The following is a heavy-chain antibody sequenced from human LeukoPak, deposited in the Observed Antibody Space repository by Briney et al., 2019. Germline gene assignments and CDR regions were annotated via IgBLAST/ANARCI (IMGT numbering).Heavy chain of an antibody. V-gene: IGHV3-20*04. CDR3: ARSLSLIAATDGIYFDY. J-gene: IGHJ4*02. D-gene: IGHD6-13*01. CDR1: GFTFDDYG. CDR2: INWNGGST. Sequence: SGGSLRLSCAASGFTFDDYGMSWVRQAPGKGLEWVSGINWNGGSTGYADSVKGRFTISRDNAKNSLYLQMNSLRAEGTALYYCARSLSLIAATDGIYFDYWGQGTLVTVSS.